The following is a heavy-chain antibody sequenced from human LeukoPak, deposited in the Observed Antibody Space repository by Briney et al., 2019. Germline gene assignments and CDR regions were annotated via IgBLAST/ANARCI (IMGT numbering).Heavy chain of an antibody. CDR3: ARAMYGPPRYMDV. J-gene: IGHJ6*03. CDR1: GFTFSDYY. D-gene: IGHD3-10*02. CDR2: ISPSGRTI. V-gene: IGHV3-11*01. Sequence: PGGSLRLSCAASGFTFSDYYMSWIRRAPGKGLEWVSYISPSGRTIYYADSVKGQFTISRDNAKSSLYLQMNSLRAEDTAVYYCARAMYGPPRYMDVWGKGTTVSISS.